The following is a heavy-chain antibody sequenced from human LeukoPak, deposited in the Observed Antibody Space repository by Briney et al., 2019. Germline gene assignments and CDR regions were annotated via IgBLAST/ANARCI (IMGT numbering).Heavy chain of an antibody. CDR1: GGSISSSSYY. V-gene: IGHV4-39*07. J-gene: IGHJ4*02. D-gene: IGHD5-12*01. Sequence: KPSETLSLTCTVSGGSISSSSYYWGWIRQPPGKGLEWIGSIYYSGTTNYNPSLQSRVSMSVDMSKNQFSLKLTSVTAADTAVYFCTRAENGPSGYDPYYFDYWGRGTHVTVSS. CDR3: TRAENGPSGYDPYYFDY. CDR2: IYYSGTT.